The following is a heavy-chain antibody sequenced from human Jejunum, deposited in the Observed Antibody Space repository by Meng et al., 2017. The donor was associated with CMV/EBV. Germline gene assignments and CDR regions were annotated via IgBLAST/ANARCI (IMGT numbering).Heavy chain of an antibody. J-gene: IGHJ4*02. Sequence: ASGFTFGDYAMGWVRQAPGKGLEWVSVIYTSNSGTRCADSVKGRFSISRDNSKNTLFLQMDSLRAEDTARYYCARGWSGGIDYYFDFWGQGTLVTVSS. CDR3: ARGWSGGIDYYFDF. CDR1: GFTFGDYA. CDR2: IYTSNSGT. V-gene: IGHV3-23*03. D-gene: IGHD2-15*01.